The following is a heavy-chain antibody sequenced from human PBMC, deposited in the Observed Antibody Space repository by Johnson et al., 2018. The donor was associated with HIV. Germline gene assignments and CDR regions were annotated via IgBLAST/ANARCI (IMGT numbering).Heavy chain of an antibody. CDR1: GFTFSNAW. CDR3: TRSDSTYYNFWSGYYTGAFDI. Sequence: VQLVESGGGLVKPGGSLRLSCAASGFTFSNAWMSWVRQAPGKGLEWVGRIKSKTDGGTTDYAAPVKGRFTLPRDDSKNTAYLQMNSLKIEDTAVYYCTRSDSTYYNFWSGYYTGAFDIWGQGTMVTVSS. J-gene: IGHJ3*02. CDR2: IKSKTDGGTT. D-gene: IGHD3-3*01. V-gene: IGHV3-15*01.